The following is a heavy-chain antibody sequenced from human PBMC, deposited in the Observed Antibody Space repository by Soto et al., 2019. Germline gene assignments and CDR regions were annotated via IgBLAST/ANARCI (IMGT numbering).Heavy chain of an antibody. D-gene: IGHD3-3*01. Sequence: GSLRLSCSAPGXTSSGLRFNLFAMNWVLQSPGKGLELVSSISGGGSSTYEEDSVKGRFTVSRDNSKNTLYLEMNIIGEDDTAVYYCAKGQDIPIFDHFDPWGPGTLGTVSS. CDR1: GXTSSGLRFNLFA. CDR2: ISGGGSST. V-gene: IGHV3-23*01. CDR3: AKGQDIPIFDHFDP. J-gene: IGHJ5*02.